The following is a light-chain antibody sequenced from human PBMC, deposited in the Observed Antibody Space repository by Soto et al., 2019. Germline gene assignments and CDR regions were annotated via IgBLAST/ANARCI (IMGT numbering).Light chain of an antibody. Sequence: DLPMTQSPSSLSASVGDRVTITCRASQGISNYLAWYQQKPGKVPKLLIYAASTLQSGVPSRFSGSGSGTDFTLTISSLQPEDVATYYCQKYNSAPPFTFGPGTKVDIK. J-gene: IGKJ3*01. V-gene: IGKV1-27*01. CDR3: QKYNSAPPFT. CDR2: AAS. CDR1: QGISNY.